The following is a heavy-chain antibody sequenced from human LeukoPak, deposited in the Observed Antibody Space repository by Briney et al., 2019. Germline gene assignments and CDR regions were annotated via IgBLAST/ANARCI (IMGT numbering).Heavy chain of an antibody. J-gene: IGHJ5*02. D-gene: IGHD2-21*02. V-gene: IGHV1-69*01. Sequence: ASVKVSCKASGGTFSSYAISWVRQAPGQGLEWMGGIIPIFGTANYAQKFQGRVTITADESTSTAHMELSSLRSEDTAVYYCARVAYCGGDCYSWFDPWGQGTLVTVSS. CDR2: IIPIFGTA. CDR1: GGTFSSYA. CDR3: ARVAYCGGDCYSWFDP.